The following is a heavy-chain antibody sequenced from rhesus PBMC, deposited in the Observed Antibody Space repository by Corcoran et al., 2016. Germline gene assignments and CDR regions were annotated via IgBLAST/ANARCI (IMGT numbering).Heavy chain of an antibody. J-gene: IGHJ2*01. V-gene: IGHV4-76*01. CDR2: VVGGSGGT. D-gene: IGHD2-2*01. CDR3: ARTPLGYFDL. Sequence: QVQLQESGPGVVKPSEPLSFPCAVSGDSFTSGCDCTWIRQPPGKGREWIVYVVGGSGGTNYNPSLKKRVTMSKDASKNQFSLKLSSVTAADTAVYYCARTPLGYFDLWGPGTPITISS. CDR1: GDSFTSGCD.